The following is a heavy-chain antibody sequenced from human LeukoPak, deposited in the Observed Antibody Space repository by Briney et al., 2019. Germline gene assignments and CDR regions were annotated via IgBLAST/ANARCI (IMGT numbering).Heavy chain of an antibody. J-gene: IGHJ4*02. CDR3: AKDKGGCSGGSCYSFDY. CDR2: IYSGGST. V-gene: IGHV3-66*01. CDR1: GFTVSSNY. D-gene: IGHD2-15*01. Sequence: GGSLRLSCAASGFTVSSNYMSWVRQAPGKGLEWVSVIYSGGSTYYADSVKGRFTISRDNSKNTLYLQMNSLRAEDTAVYYCAKDKGGCSGGSCYSFDYWGQGTLVIVSS.